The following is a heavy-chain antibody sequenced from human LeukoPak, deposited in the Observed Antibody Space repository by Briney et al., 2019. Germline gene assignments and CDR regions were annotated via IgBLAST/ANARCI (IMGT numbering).Heavy chain of an antibody. Sequence: ASVKVSCKASGYTFTSYGVSWVRQAPGQGLEWMGWMSVSNGNTNYAQKLQGRVTMTTDTSTSTAYMELRSLRSDDTAVYYCARYPLSYSSNWHYYFDYWGLGTLLTVSS. CDR3: ARYPLSYSSNWHYYFDY. J-gene: IGHJ4*02. CDR1: GYTFTSYG. V-gene: IGHV1-18*01. CDR2: MSVSNGNT. D-gene: IGHD6-13*01.